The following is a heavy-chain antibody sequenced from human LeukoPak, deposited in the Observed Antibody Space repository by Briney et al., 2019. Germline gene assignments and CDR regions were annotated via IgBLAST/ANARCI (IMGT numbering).Heavy chain of an antibody. CDR2: IYYSGST. D-gene: IGHD1-26*01. CDR1: GGSISSGDYY. V-gene: IGHV4-30-4*08. J-gene: IGHJ4*02. CDR3: AGRLMGAKGDYFDY. Sequence: SQTLSLTCTVSGGSISSGDYYWSWIRQPPGKGLEWIGYIYYSGSTYYNPSLKSRVTISADTSKNQFSLKLSSVTAADTAVYYCAGRLMGAKGDYFDYWGQGTLVTVSS.